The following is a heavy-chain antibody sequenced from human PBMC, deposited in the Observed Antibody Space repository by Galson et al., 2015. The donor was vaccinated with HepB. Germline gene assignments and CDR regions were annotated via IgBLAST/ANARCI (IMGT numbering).Heavy chain of an antibody. CDR1: GFIFSTYG. V-gene: IGHV3-23*01. CDR3: AKGGGFGELFDY. J-gene: IGHJ4*02. D-gene: IGHD3-10*01. CDR2: ISGSGGST. Sequence: SLRLSCAASGFIFSTYGMSWVRQAPGKGLEWVSAISGSGGSTYYADSVKGRFTISRDKSKNTLYLQMNSLRAEDTAVYYCAKGGGFGELFDYWGQGTLVTVSS.